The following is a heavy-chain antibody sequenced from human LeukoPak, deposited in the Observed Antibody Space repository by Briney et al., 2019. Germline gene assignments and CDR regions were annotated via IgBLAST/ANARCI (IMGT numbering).Heavy chain of an antibody. CDR2: IYYSGST. CDR1: GGSISSSSYY. CDR3: VSLLYCSSTSCSPNFDY. D-gene: IGHD2-2*01. V-gene: IGHV4-39*01. Sequence: PSETLSLTCTVSGGSISSSSYYWGWIRQPPGKGLEWIGSIYYSGSTYYNPSLKGRVTISVDTSKNQFSLKLSSVTATDTAVYYCVSLLYCSSTSCSPNFDYWGQGTLVTVSS. J-gene: IGHJ4*02.